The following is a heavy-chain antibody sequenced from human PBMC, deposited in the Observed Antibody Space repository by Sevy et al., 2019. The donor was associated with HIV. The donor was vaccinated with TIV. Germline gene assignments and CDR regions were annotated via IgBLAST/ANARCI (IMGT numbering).Heavy chain of an antibody. J-gene: IGHJ4*02. D-gene: IGHD3-10*01. CDR2: ISLSGGDT. Sequence: GGSLRLSCAASGFTFSTYAMTWVRQAPGKGLEWVSVISLSGGDTYYTDSVKGRFTISRDNSKNTLYLQMNSLRAEDTAVYYCAKDRVSGTYYTDDFDYWGQGTLVTVSS. CDR3: AKDRVSGTYYTDDFDY. V-gene: IGHV3-23*01. CDR1: GFTFSTYA.